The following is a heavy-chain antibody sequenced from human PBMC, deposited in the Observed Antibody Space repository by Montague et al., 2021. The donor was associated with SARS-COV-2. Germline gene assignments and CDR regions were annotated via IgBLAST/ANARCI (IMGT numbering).Heavy chain of an antibody. D-gene: IGHD1-14*01. Sequence: SLRLSCAASGFTFSSYSMNWVRQAPGKGLEWVSSISSSSSYIYYADSVKGRFTISRDNAKNSLYLQMNSLRAEDTAVYYCASLTTDTLYYYNGMDVWGQGTTVTVSS. J-gene: IGHJ6*02. CDR2: ISSSSSYI. CDR1: GFTFSSYS. V-gene: IGHV3-21*01. CDR3: ASLTTDTLYYYNGMDV.